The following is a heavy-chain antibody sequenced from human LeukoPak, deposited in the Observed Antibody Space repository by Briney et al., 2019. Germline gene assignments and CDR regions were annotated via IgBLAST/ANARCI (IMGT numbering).Heavy chain of an antibody. CDR2: IWYDGSNK. CDR3: ARNHPDDSSGYYSGDYFDY. V-gene: IGHV3-33*01. J-gene: IGHJ4*02. CDR1: GFTFSSYG. Sequence: GGSLRLSCAVSGFTFSSYGMHWVRQAPGKGLEWVAVIWYDGSNKYYADSVKGRFTISRDNSKNTLYLQMNSLRAEDTAVYYCARNHPDDSSGYYSGDYFDYWRQGTLVTVSS. D-gene: IGHD3-22*01.